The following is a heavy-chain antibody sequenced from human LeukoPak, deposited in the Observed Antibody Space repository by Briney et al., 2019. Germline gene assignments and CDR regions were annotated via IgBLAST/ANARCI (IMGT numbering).Heavy chain of an antibody. CDR2: IRGSGGST. V-gene: IGHV3-23*01. CDR1: GFTFNSSA. D-gene: IGHD3-22*01. CDR3: ANLGFPGRYYYDSSGYYNRGY. Sequence: GGSLRLSCAASGFTFNSSAMSWVRQAPGKGLEWVSGIRGSGGSTYYADSVMGRFTISRDDSKNTLYLQMNSLRAEDTAVYYCANLGFPGRYYYDSSGYYNRGYWGRGTLVTVSS. J-gene: IGHJ4*02.